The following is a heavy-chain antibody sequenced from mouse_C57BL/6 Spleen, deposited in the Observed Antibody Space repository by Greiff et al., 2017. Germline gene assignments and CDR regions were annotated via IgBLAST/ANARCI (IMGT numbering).Heavy chain of an antibody. V-gene: IGHV1-76*01. D-gene: IGHD2-1*01. CDR3: AREDYVNYYFDY. CDR2: IYPGSGNT. J-gene: IGHJ2*01. Sequence: VQLQQSGAELVRPGASVKLSCKASGYTFTDYYINWVKQRPGQGLEWIARIYPGSGNTYYNEKFKGKATLTAEKSSSTSYMQLSSLTSEDSAVYCGAREDYVNYYFDYWGQGTTLTVSS. CDR1: GYTFTDYY.